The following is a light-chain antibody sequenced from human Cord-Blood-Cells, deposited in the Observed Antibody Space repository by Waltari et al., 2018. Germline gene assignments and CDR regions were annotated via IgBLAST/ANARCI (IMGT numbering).Light chain of an antibody. J-gene: IGLJ2*01. CDR2: DFS. Sequence: QSALTQPASVSGSPGQSITISCTGTSSDVGGYNYVSWYQQHPGKAPKLMIYDFSKRPSGVSNRFSGATSGNTASLTISGLQAEDEADYYCSSYTSSSTPHVVFGGGTKLTVL. CDR1: SSDVGGYNY. V-gene: IGLV2-14*01. CDR3: SSYTSSSTPHVV.